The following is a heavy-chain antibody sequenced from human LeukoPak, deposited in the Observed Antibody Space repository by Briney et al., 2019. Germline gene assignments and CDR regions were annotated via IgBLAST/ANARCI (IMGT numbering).Heavy chain of an antibody. D-gene: IGHD6-13*01. CDR1: GFTFSDYT. CDR2: ISYDGSKK. V-gene: IGHV3-30-3*01. CDR3: AKDLGSEAAADDAFDI. J-gene: IGHJ3*02. Sequence: GGSLRLSCAASGFTFSDYTIHWVRQAPGKGLEWVAVISYDGSKKYYADSVKGRFTISRDNSKNTLYLQMNSLRAEDTAVYYCAKDLGSEAAADDAFDIWGQGTMVTVSS.